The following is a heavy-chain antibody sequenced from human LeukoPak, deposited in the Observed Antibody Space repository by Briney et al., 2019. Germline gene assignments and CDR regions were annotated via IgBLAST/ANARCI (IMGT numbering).Heavy chain of an antibody. J-gene: IGHJ4*02. Sequence: ASVKVSRKVSGYTLTELSMHWVRQAPGKGLEWMGGFDPEDGETIYAQKFQGRVTMTEDTSTDTAYMELSSLRSEDTAVYYCAALSEGGVVVPAAMPFDYWGQGTLVTVSS. D-gene: IGHD2-2*01. V-gene: IGHV1-24*01. CDR1: GYTLTELS. CDR2: FDPEDGET. CDR3: AALSEGGVVVPAAMPFDY.